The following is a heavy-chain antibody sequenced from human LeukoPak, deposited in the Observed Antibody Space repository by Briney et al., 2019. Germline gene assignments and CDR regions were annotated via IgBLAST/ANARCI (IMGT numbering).Heavy chain of an antibody. V-gene: IGHV4-39*07. J-gene: IGHJ4*02. CDR2: MYYSGST. CDR1: GGSIRSSSYY. CDR3: ARDRGMEGFSGYDSPREDY. Sequence: PSETLPLTCTVSGGSIRSSSYYWGWIRQPPGKGLEWIGSMYYSGSTYYNPSLKSRVTISVDTSKNQFSLKLSSVTAADTAVYYCARDRGMEGFSGYDSPREDYWGQGTLVTVSS. D-gene: IGHD5-12*01.